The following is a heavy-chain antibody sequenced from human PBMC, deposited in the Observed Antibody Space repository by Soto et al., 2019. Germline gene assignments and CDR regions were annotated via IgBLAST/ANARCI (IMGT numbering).Heavy chain of an antibody. D-gene: IGHD3-9*01. CDR2: IKEDGSVR. J-gene: IGHJ1*01. CDR3: ATTLTTSAEYFQH. Sequence: QPGGSLRLSCAASGFIFTNYWMSWVRQAPGKGLEWVANIKEDGSVRHYVESVKDRFTISRDNAKNSLFLQMNTLRAEDTATYYCATTLTTSAEYFQHWGQGTLVTV. V-gene: IGHV3-7*01. CDR1: GFIFTNYW.